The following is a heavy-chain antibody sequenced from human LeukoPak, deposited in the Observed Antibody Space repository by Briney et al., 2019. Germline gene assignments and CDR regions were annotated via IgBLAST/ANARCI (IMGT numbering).Heavy chain of an antibody. CDR3: ARSHTVTTPPYSYYGMDV. Sequence: GGPLRLSCAASGFTFSSYWMSWVRQAPGKGLEWAANIKQDGSEKYYVDSVKGRFTISRDNAKNSLYLQMNSLRAEDTAVYYCARSHTVTTPPYSYYGMDVWGQGTTVTVSS. CDR1: GFTFSSYW. D-gene: IGHD4-17*01. J-gene: IGHJ6*02. CDR2: IKQDGSEK. V-gene: IGHV3-7*01.